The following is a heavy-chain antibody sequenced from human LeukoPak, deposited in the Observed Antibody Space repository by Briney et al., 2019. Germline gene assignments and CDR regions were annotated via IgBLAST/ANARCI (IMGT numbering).Heavy chain of an antibody. D-gene: IGHD3-22*01. J-gene: IGHJ4*02. V-gene: IGHV1-18*01. Sequence: GASVKVSCKASGYTFTSYGISWVRQAPGQGLEWMGWISAYNGNTNYAQKLQGRVTMTTDTSTSTAYMELRSLRSDDTAVYYCARYRDSSDYNTIDYWGQGTLVTVSS. CDR1: GYTFTSYG. CDR2: ISAYNGNT. CDR3: ARYRDSSDYNTIDY.